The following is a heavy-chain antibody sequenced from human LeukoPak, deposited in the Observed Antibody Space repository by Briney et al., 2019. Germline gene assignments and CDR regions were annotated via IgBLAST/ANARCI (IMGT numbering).Heavy chain of an antibody. CDR2: IYPGDSDT. CDR3: ARQPNDYASRYGMDV. J-gene: IGHJ6*02. Sequence: GGSLQISCKSSGYNFTSYWIGWVRQLPGKGLEWMGIIYPGDSDTRYRPSFQGQVTISADKSISTAYLQWSSLKASDTAMYYCARQPNDYASRYGMDVWGQGTTVTVSS. CDR1: GYNFTSYW. D-gene: IGHD4-17*01. V-gene: IGHV5-51*01.